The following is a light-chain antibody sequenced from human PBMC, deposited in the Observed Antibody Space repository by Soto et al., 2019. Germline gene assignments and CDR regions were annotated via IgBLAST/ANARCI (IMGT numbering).Light chain of an antibody. Sequence: IVSTQSPGILSLSSGEKATLSCRARQTVSASYLAWYQQTPGQTPRLLIYGAANRMISSPDRFCSSVSWTDFSLTITRREPEDYAVYYCQLYGVSSPRITFGQGTRLEIK. CDR3: QLYGVSSPRIT. V-gene: IGKV3-20*01. CDR1: QTVSASY. J-gene: IGKJ5*01. CDR2: GAA.